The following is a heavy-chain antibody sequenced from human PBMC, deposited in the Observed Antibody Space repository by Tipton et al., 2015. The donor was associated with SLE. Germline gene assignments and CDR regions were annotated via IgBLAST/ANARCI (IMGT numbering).Heavy chain of an antibody. CDR3: AREGLLWFGEVASFDY. D-gene: IGHD3-10*01. J-gene: IGHJ4*02. V-gene: IGHV4-30-2*01. CDR1: GGSISSGSYS. CDR2: IYHSGST. Sequence: TLSLTCTVSGGSISSGSYSWSWIRQPPGKGLEWIGYIYHSGSTYYNPSLKSRVTISVDRSKNQFSLKLSSVTAADTAVYYCAREGLLWFGEVASFDYWGQETQVTVSS.